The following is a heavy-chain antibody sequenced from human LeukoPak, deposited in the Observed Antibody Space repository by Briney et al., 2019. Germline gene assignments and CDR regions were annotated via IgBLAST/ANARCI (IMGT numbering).Heavy chain of an antibody. Sequence: PGGSLRLSCAASGLTFSSHWMHWVRQAPGKGLEWVAVISYDGSNKYYADSVKGRFTISRDNSKNTLYLQMNSLRAEDTAVYYCARDSSDYGGKGVDYWGQGTLVTVSS. D-gene: IGHD4-23*01. J-gene: IGHJ4*02. CDR3: ARDSSDYGGKGVDY. CDR2: ISYDGSNK. CDR1: GLTFSSHW. V-gene: IGHV3-30*03.